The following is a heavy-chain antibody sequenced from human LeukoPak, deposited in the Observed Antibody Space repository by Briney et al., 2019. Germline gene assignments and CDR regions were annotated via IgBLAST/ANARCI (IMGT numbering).Heavy chain of an antibody. J-gene: IGHJ4*02. CDR3: ARHSNWNYDY. CDR2: IYYSGST. D-gene: IGHD1-7*01. V-gene: IGHV4-59*08. Sequence: PSEALSLTCTVSGGSISSYYWSWIRQPPGKGLEWIGYIYYSGSTNYNPSLKSRVTISLDTSKNQFSLKLSSMTAADTAVYYGARHSNWNYDYWGQGTLVTVSS. CDR1: GGSISSYY.